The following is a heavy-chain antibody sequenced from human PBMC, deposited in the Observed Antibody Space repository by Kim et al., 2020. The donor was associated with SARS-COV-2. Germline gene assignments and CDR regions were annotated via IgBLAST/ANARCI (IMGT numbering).Heavy chain of an antibody. V-gene: IGHV3-21*01. J-gene: IGHJ4*02. D-gene: IGHD3-3*01. Sequence: YIYYAHSVKGRFSISRDNAENSLYLQMDSLRAEDTAVYYCARSDYFDYWGQGTLVTVSS. CDR2: YI. CDR3: ARSDYFDY.